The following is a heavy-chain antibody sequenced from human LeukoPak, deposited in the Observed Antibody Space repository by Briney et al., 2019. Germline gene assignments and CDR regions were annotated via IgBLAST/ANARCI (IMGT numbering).Heavy chain of an antibody. CDR1: GGSFSTYY. Sequence: SETLSLTCTVSGGSFSTYYWSWIRQPPGKGLEWIGYIYYSGSTNYNPSLRSRVTISVDTSKNQFFLRLSSVTSADTALYYCARENSYYDSSGYYYGSGYFDYWGQGTLVTVSS. CDR2: IYYSGST. D-gene: IGHD3-22*01. CDR3: ARENSYYDSSGYYYGSGYFDY. V-gene: IGHV4-59*01. J-gene: IGHJ4*02.